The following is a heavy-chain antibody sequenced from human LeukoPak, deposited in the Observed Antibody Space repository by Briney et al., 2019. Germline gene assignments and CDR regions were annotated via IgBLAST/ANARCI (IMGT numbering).Heavy chain of an antibody. CDR3: ARDRATRYYYYYMDV. V-gene: IGHV1-69*05. Sequence: SVKVSCKASGGTFSSYAISWVRQAPGQGLEWMGGIIPIFGTANYAQKFQGRVTITTDESTSTAYMELSSLGSEDTAVYYCARDRATRYYYYYMDVWGKGTTVTVSS. CDR2: IIPIFGTA. CDR1: GGTFSSYA. J-gene: IGHJ6*03. D-gene: IGHD5-12*01.